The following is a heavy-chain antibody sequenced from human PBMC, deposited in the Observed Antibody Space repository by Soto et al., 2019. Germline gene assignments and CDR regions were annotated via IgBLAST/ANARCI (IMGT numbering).Heavy chain of an antibody. Sequence: GGSLRLSCAASGFTFSSYWMHWVRQAPGKGLVWVSRINSDGSSTSYADSVKGRFTISRDNAKNTLYLQMNSLRAEDKAVYYCARVCQLLHGNGRSLCPEDYWGQGTLVTVSS. CDR1: GFTFSSYW. D-gene: IGHD2-2*01. J-gene: IGHJ4*02. V-gene: IGHV3-74*01. CDR3: ARVCQLLHGNGRSLCPEDY. CDR2: INSDGSST.